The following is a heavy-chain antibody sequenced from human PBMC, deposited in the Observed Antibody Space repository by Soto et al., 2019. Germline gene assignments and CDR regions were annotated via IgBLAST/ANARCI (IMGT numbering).Heavy chain of an antibody. D-gene: IGHD1-1*01. Sequence: SETLSLTCAVYGGSFSGYYWSWIRQPPGKGLEWIGEINHSGSTNYNPSLKSRVTISVDTSKNQFSLKLSSVTAADTAVYYCARKRMTSTGFIDYWGQGTLVTVSS. CDR1: GGSFSGYY. J-gene: IGHJ4*02. CDR3: ARKRMTSTGFIDY. CDR2: INHSGST. V-gene: IGHV4-34*01.